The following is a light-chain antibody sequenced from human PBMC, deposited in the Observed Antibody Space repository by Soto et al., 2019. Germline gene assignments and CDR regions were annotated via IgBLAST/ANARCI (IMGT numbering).Light chain of an antibody. V-gene: IGLV2-23*02. CDR3: CSYAGTSTFV. Sequence: QSALTQPASVSGSPGQSITISCTGTSSDVGSYNLVSWYQQHAGKAPKVMIYEVSKRPSGVSNRISGSKSGNTASLTISGLQAEDEVDYYCCSYAGTSTFVFGTGTKVTVL. J-gene: IGLJ1*01. CDR1: SSDVGSYNL. CDR2: EVS.